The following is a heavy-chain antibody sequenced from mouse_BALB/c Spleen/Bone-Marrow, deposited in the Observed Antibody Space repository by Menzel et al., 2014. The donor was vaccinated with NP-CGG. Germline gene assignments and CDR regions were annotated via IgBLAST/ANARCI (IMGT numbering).Heavy chain of an antibody. CDR2: INPSTGNT. CDR3: ARGNYEAMDY. Sequence: QVQLQQPGAELAKPGASVKMSCKAPGYTFTNYWMHWVKQRPGQGLEWIGYINPSTGNTEYNQKFKDKATLTADKSSNTAFMQLSSLTSEDSAVYFCARGNYEAMDYWGQGTSVTVSS. D-gene: IGHD2-1*01. CDR1: GYTFTNYW. V-gene: IGHV1-7*01. J-gene: IGHJ4*01.